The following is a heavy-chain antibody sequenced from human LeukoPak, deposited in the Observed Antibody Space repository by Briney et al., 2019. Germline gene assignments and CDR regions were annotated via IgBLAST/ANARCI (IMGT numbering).Heavy chain of an antibody. D-gene: IGHD6-19*01. CDR2: IRYDGSNK. Sequence: GGSLRLSCAASGFTFSSYGMHWVRQAPGKGLEWVAFIRYDGSNKYYADSVKGRFTISRDNSKNTLYLQMNSLRAEDTAVYYCARVRIPIVTVAGHDYWGQGTLVTVSS. V-gene: IGHV3-30*02. CDR3: ARVRIPIVTVAGHDY. J-gene: IGHJ4*02. CDR1: GFTFSSYG.